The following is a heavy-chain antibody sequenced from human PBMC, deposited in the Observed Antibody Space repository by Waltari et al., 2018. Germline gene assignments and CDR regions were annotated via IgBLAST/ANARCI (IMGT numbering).Heavy chain of an antibody. Sequence: EVQLVESGGGFVQPGGSLRLSCLGSGFTFGVFSMHWIRQAPGKGLEWVAYSSASRDAIYYAESVKCRFTISRDNAKNSLFLQMTNLGVEDTAVYYCATEPAPGAGINYWGQGILVTVSS. J-gene: IGHJ4*02. V-gene: IGHV3-48*01. CDR1: GFTFGVFS. CDR3: ATEPAPGAGINY. D-gene: IGHD6-19*01. CDR2: SSASRDAI.